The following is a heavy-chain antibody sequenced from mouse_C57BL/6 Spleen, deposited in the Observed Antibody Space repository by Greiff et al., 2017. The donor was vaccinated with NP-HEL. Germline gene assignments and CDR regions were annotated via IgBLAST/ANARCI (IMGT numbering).Heavy chain of an antibody. V-gene: IGHV1-26*01. CDR2: INPNNGGT. CDR3: ARDGGYAMDY. J-gene: IGHJ4*01. Sequence: EVQLQQSGPELVKPGASVKISCKASGYTFTDYYMNWVKQSHGKSLEWIGDINPNNGGTSYNQKFKGKATLTVDKSSSTAYMELRSLTSEDSAVYYCARDGGYAMDYWGQGTSVTVPS. CDR1: GYTFTDYY.